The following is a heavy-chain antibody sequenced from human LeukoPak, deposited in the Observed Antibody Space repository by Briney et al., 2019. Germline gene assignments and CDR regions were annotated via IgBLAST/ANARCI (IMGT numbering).Heavy chain of an antibody. CDR1: GYSFTSYW. V-gene: IGHV5-51*01. Sequence: GESLKISCKGSGYSFTSYWIGWVRQMPGKGLEWMGITYPGDSDTRYSPSFQGQVTISADKSTSTAYLQWSSLKASDTAMYYCARLYYGSGRDKNWFDPWGQGTLVTVSS. D-gene: IGHD3-10*01. CDR3: ARLYYGSGRDKNWFDP. CDR2: TYPGDSDT. J-gene: IGHJ5*02.